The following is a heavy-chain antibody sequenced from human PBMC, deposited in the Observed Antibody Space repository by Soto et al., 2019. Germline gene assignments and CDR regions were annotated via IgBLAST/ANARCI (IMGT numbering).Heavy chain of an antibody. CDR1: GGSISSYY. CDR2: IYYSGSA. V-gene: IGHV4-59*08. CDR3: ARNYGGNVDY. D-gene: IGHD4-17*01. Sequence: QVQLQESGPGLVRPSETLSLTCTVSGGSISSYYWSWIRQPPGKGLGWIGYIYYSGSANYNPSLKSRVTISVDTSKNQFSLKLSSATAADTAVYYCARNYGGNVDYWGQGTLVTVSS. J-gene: IGHJ4*02.